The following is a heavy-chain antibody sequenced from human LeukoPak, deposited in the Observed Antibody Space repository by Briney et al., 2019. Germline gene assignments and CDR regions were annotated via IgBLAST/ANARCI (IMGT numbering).Heavy chain of an antibody. J-gene: IGHJ4*02. Sequence: NSSETLSLTCTVSCGSISSSSYYWGWIRQPPGKGLEWIGSIYYSGSTYYNPSLKSRVTISVDTSKNQFSLKRSSVTAADTAVYYCARDTRSGSYEHWGQGTLVTVSS. D-gene: IGHD1-26*01. CDR1: CGSISSSSYY. V-gene: IGHV4-39*07. CDR2: IYYSGST. CDR3: ARDTRSGSYEH.